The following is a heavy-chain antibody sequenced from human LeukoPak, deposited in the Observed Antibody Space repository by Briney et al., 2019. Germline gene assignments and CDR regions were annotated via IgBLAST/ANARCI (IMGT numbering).Heavy chain of an antibody. Sequence: GASVKVSCKASGYTFTGYYIHWVRQPPGQGLEWMGWINPNSGGTNYAQKFQGRVTMTRDTSISTAYMELSRLRSDDTAVYYCARASGNYGPIPFDRWGQGTLVTVSS. V-gene: IGHV1-2*02. J-gene: IGHJ4*02. CDR1: GYTFTGYY. CDR2: INPNSGGT. D-gene: IGHD4/OR15-4a*01. CDR3: ARASGNYGPIPFDR.